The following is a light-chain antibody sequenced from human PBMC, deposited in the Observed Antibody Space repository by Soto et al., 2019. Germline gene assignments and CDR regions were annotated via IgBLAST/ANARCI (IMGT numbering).Light chain of an antibody. J-gene: IGKJ1*01. CDR2: KAS. V-gene: IGKV1-5*03. CDR3: QHFNSYPWT. CDR1: QSISSW. Sequence: DIPMTQSPSTLSASVGDRVTITCRASQSISSWLAWYQQKPGKAPKLLINKASSLESGVPSRVSGSGSGTEFTLTISSLQPDDFATYYCQHFNSYPWTFGQGTKVEIK.